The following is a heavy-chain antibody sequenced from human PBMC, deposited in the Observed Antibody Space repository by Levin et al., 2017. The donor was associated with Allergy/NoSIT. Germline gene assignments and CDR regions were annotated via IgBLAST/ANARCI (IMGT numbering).Heavy chain of an antibody. D-gene: IGHD3-16*01. CDR1: GFTFSNAW. Sequence: GESLKISCSTSGFTFSNAWMTWIRQAPGKGLEWVGLIKSEKDGGTTDYAAAVKGRFTISRDDSKDTLFLQMNSLKIEDTGVYYCQASCTKCYGQNWFDPWGQGTLVTVSS. V-gene: IGHV3-15*07. J-gene: IGHJ5*02. CDR2: IKSEKDGGTT. CDR3: QASCTKCYGQNWFDP.